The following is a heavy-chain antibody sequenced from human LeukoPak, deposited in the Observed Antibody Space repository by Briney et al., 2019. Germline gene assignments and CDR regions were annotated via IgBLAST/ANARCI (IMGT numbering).Heavy chain of an antibody. CDR2: INPSGGST. D-gene: IGHD3-22*01. CDR1: GYTFTSYY. V-gene: IGHV1-46*01. J-gene: IGHJ4*02. Sequence: ASVKVSCKASGYTFTSYYMHWVRQAPGQGLEWVGIINPSGGSTSYAQKFQGRVTMTRDTSTSTVYMELSSLRSEDTAVYYCARGWYYDSSGYYENNDFDYWGQGTLVTVSS. CDR3: ARGWYYDSSGYYENNDFDY.